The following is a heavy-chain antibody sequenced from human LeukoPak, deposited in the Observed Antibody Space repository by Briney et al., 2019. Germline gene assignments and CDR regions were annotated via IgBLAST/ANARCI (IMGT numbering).Heavy chain of an antibody. D-gene: IGHD3-22*01. CDR2: ISSSGSYT. J-gene: IGHJ4*02. CDR3: AREPVDCYDSSGYYFDS. V-gene: IGHV3-11*05. Sequence: PGGSLRLSCTASGFTFSDYYMSWIRQAPGKGLEWVSYISSSGSYTNYADSVKGRFRISRDNAKNSLYLQMNSLRAEDTAVYYCAREPVDCYDSSGYYFDSWGQGTLVTVSS. CDR1: GFTFSDYY.